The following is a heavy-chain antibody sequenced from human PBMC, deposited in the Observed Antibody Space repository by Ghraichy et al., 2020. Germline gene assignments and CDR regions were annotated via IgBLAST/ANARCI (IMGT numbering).Heavy chain of an antibody. CDR1: EFTFSTYW. Sequence: GGSLRLSCAASEFTFSTYWMHWVRQAPGKGLVWVSRISSDGSITTYADSVKGRFTISRDNAKNTLYLQMNSLRAEDTAVYYCARVKGGLHWYFDLWGRGTLVTVSS. V-gene: IGHV3-74*01. D-gene: IGHD3/OR15-3a*01. CDR2: ISSDGSIT. J-gene: IGHJ2*01. CDR3: ARVKGGLHWYFDL.